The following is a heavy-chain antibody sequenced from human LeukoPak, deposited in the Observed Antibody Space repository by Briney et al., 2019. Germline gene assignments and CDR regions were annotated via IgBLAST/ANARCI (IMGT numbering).Heavy chain of an antibody. Sequence: PGGSLRLSCVASGFIVSNNYMSWVRQAPGKGLEWVSVLYNAGSTYYADSVKGRFTISRDNSKNTLYLQMYSLRAEDTAVYYCAGLKGLFDYFDYWGQGILVTVSS. CDR2: LYNAGST. J-gene: IGHJ4*02. V-gene: IGHV3-53*01. CDR3: AGLKGLFDYFDY. D-gene: IGHD3-22*01. CDR1: GFIVSNNY.